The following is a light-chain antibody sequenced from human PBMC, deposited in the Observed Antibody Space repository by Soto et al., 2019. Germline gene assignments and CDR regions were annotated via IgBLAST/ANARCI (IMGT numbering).Light chain of an antibody. CDR3: QQYNSYSPT. Sequence: DIHMTQSPSTLSASVGDRVTITCRASQSISSWLAWYQQKPGKAPKLLICDASTLESGVPSRFSGGGSGTEFTLTISSLQPDDFATYYCQQYNSYSPTFGQGTKVDIK. CDR1: QSISSW. V-gene: IGKV1-5*01. J-gene: IGKJ1*01. CDR2: DAS.